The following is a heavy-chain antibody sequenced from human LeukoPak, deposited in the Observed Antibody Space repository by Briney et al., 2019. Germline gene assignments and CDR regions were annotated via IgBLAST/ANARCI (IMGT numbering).Heavy chain of an antibody. CDR1: LFTFCEYT. CDR3: TRFTLDY. J-gene: IGHJ4*02. Sequence: GRALRLSSAASLFTFCEYTMSWVRPAPGKGVGWVGFIRCKDYGGTTEYAASVKGRLTISRDDSKSNAYLQMNSQKTEDTAVYYCTRFTLDYWGQGTLVTVSS. CDR2: IRCKDYGGTT. V-gene: IGHV3-49*04.